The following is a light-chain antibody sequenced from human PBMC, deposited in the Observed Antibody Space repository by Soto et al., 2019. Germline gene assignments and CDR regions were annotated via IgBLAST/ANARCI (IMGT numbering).Light chain of an antibody. Sequence: QSVLTQPPSVSGAPGQRVTISCTWSSSNIGTGYDIHWYQQVPGTAPKLLIYGNSNRPSGVPDRFSGSKSGTSASLAITGLQAEDEADYYCQSYDSSLSGGVFGTGTKLTVL. CDR3: QSYDSSLSGGV. V-gene: IGLV1-40*01. CDR2: GNS. CDR1: SSNIGTGYD. J-gene: IGLJ1*01.